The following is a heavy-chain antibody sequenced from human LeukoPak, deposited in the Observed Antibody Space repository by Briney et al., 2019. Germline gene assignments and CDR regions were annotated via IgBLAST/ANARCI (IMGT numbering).Heavy chain of an antibody. D-gene: IGHD6-13*01. J-gene: IGHJ6*02. V-gene: IGHV3-23*01. Sequence: GGSLRLSCAASGFTFNSYAMSWVRQAPGKGLEWVSAISGSGGSTYYADSVKGRFTISRDNSKNTLYLQMNSLRAEDTAVYYCAKDLGGSSWYDYYYGMDVWGQGTTVTVSS. CDR2: ISGSGGST. CDR1: GFTFNSYA. CDR3: AKDLGGSSWYDYYYGMDV.